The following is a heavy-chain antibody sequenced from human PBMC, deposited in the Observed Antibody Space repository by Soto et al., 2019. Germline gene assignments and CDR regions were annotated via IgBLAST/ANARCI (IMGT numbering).Heavy chain of an antibody. CDR1: GFTFSSYA. D-gene: IGHD3-9*01. CDR3: AKDLTYYDILTGYPPWYYYYGMDV. CDR2: ISYDGSNK. V-gene: IGHV3-30-3*01. J-gene: IGHJ6*02. Sequence: GGSLRLSCAASGFTFSSYAMHWVRQAPGKGLEWVAVISYDGSNKYYADSVKGRFTISRDNSKNTLYLQMNSLRAEDTAVYYCAKDLTYYDILTGYPPWYYYYGMDVWGQGTTVTVSS.